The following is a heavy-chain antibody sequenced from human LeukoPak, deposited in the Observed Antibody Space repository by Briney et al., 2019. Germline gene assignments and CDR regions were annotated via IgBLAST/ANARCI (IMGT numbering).Heavy chain of an antibody. V-gene: IGHV4-30-4*01. CDR1: GGSISSGDYY. Sequence: SETLSLTCTVSGGSISSGDYYWSWIRQPPGKGLEWIGYIYYSGSTYYNPSLKSRVTISVDTSKNQFSLKLSSVTAADTAVYYCARDCPYSSYLWEPYGMDVWGQGITVTVSS. CDR2: IYYSGST. CDR3: ARDCPYSSYLWEPYGMDV. J-gene: IGHJ6*02. D-gene: IGHD6-6*01.